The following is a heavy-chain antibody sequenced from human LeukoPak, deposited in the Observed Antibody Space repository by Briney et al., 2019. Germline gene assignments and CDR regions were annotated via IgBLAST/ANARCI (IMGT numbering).Heavy chain of an antibody. CDR2: IYHSGST. J-gene: IGHJ4*02. D-gene: IGHD3-3*01. CDR1: GGSISSSNW. CDR3: ASWSGYDYFDY. Sequence: PSETLSLTCAVSGGSISSSNWWSWVRQPPGKGLEWIGEIYHSGSTNYNPSLKSRVTISVGKSKNQFSLKLSSVTAADTAVYYCASWSGYDYFDYWGQGTLVTVSS. V-gene: IGHV4-4*02.